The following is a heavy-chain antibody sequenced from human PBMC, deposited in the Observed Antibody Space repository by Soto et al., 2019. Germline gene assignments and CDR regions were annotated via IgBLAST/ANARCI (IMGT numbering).Heavy chain of an antibody. CDR3: ARRPAFTTPGDWFDP. J-gene: IGHJ5*02. Sequence: EVQLVQSGAEVKKPGESLRISCKGSGYSFTSYWISWVRQMPGKGLEWMGRIDPSDSYTNYSPSFQGHVTISADKSISTAYLQWISLKASDTAMYYCARRPAFTTPGDWFDPWGQGTLVTVSS. D-gene: IGHD3-3*01. CDR1: GYSFTSYW. V-gene: IGHV5-10-1*03. CDR2: IDPSDSYT.